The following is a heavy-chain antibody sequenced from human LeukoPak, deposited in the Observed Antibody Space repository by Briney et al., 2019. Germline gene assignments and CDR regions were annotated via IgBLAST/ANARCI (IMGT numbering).Heavy chain of an antibody. D-gene: IGHD4-17*01. CDR1: GYTFTGYY. CDR2: INPNSGGT. J-gene: IGHJ2*01. Sequence: ASVTVSCKASGYTFTGYYIHWMRQAPGEGLEWMGWINPNSGGTNYAQKFQGSVTMTRDTSISTAYMELTRLNSDDTAVYYCAKNMGYGDYWYFDLWGRGTLVTVSS. CDR3: AKNMGYGDYWYFDL. V-gene: IGHV1-2*02.